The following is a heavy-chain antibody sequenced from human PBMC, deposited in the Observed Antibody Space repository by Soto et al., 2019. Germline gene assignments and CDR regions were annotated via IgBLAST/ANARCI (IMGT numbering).Heavy chain of an antibody. J-gene: IGHJ6*02. V-gene: IGHV3-23*01. CDR3: AKEPPLTTAYYYYGMDV. D-gene: IGHD4-17*01. CDR1: GFTFSSYA. Sequence: EVQLLESGGGLVQPGGSLRLSCAASGFTFSSYAMSWVRQAPGKGLEWVSAISGSGGSTYYADSVKGRFTISRDNSKNTLYLQMNSLRAEDTAVYYCAKEPPLTTAYYYYGMDVWGQGTTVTVSS. CDR2: ISGSGGST.